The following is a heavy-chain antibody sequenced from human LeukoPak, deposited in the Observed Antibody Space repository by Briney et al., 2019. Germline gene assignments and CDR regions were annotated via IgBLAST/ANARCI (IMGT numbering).Heavy chain of an antibody. CDR1: GGSISSSSYY. Sequence: SETLSLTCTVSGGSISSSSYYWGWVRQPPRKGLEWIGSIYYSGSTYYNPSLKSRVTISVDTSKNQFSLKLSSVTAADTAVYYCARGQPGAAAGTGFRYQLYFDYWGQGTLVTVSS. J-gene: IGHJ4*02. V-gene: IGHV4-39*01. D-gene: IGHD6-13*01. CDR3: ARGQPGAAAGTGFRYQLYFDY. CDR2: IYYSGST.